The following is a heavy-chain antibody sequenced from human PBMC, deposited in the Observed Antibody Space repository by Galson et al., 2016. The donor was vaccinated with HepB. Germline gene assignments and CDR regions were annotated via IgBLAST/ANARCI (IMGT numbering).Heavy chain of an antibody. J-gene: IGHJ4*02. CDR3: ARQGNYYDSGLDY. D-gene: IGHD3-22*01. Sequence: SVKVSCKASGYTFTRYGISWVRQAPGQGLEWMGWINGYSGDTNYAQRLQERVTMTIDTSTRTAYMELRSLRSDDTAVYYCARQGNYYDSGLDYWGQGTLVTVSS. V-gene: IGHV1-18*04. CDR2: INGYSGDT. CDR1: GYTFTRYG.